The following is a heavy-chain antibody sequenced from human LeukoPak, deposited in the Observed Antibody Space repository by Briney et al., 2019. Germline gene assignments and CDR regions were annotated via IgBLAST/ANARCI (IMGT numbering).Heavy chain of an antibody. CDR1: GFTFSSYG. V-gene: IGHV3-33*01. CDR3: ARELTIFGVVIQRYDTFDI. D-gene: IGHD3-3*01. J-gene: IGHJ3*02. Sequence: GGSLRLSCAASGFTFSSYGMHWVRQAPGKGLEWVAVIWYDGSNKYYADSVKGRFTISRDNSKNTLYLQMDSLRAEDTAVYYCARELTIFGVVIQRYDTFDIWGQGTMVTVSS. CDR2: IWYDGSNK.